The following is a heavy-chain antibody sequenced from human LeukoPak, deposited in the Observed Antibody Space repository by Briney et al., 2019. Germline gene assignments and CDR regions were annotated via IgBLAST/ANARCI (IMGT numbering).Heavy chain of an antibody. Sequence: PSETLSRSCTVSGGSISSGGYYWSWIRQHPGKVLEWMGYIYYRGSTYYNPSLKSRVTISVDTSKNQFSLKLSSVTAADTAVYYCARVFKVAVAGIKADAFDIWGQGTMVTVSS. CDR2: IYYRGST. CDR3: ARVFKVAVAGIKADAFDI. CDR1: GGSISSGGYY. V-gene: IGHV4-31*03. D-gene: IGHD6-19*01. J-gene: IGHJ3*02.